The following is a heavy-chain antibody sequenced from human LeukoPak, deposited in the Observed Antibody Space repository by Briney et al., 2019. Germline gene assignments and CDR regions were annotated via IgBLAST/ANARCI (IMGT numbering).Heavy chain of an antibody. V-gene: IGHV3-23*01. D-gene: IGHD1-26*01. CDR1: RFTFSSYG. Sequence: GGSLRLSCAASRFTFSSYGLGWVRQAPGKGLEWVSAISGSGAKTYYADSVKGRFTISRDNSKNTLYLQVNSLRAEDTAVYYCAKDGGSYQFDYWGQGTLVTVSS. J-gene: IGHJ4*02. CDR2: ISGSGAKT. CDR3: AKDGGSYQFDY.